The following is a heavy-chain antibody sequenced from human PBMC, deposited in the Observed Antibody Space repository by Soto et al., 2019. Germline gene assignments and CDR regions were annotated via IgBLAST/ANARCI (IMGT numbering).Heavy chain of an antibody. CDR2: INPNGGST. D-gene: IGHD3-9*01. V-gene: IGHV1-46*01. J-gene: IGHJ4*02. CDR3: ARGLGLGDY. Sequence: QVQLVQSGAEVKKPGASVKLSCKASGYTFTSYYIHWVRQAPGQGLEWIGIINPNGGSTNYAHNFTGRLTVTRDTSTATVYMELGALTSEDTAVYYCARGLGLGDYWGQGPLVTVSS. CDR1: GYTFTSYY.